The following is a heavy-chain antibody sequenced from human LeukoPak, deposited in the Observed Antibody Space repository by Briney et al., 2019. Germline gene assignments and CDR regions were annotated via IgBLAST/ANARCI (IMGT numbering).Heavy chain of an antibody. CDR3: AKDGHCPDSICPTNIAVAGYVDS. D-gene: IGHD6-19*01. CDR2: IYGGVST. Sequence: PGGSLRLSCAASGFIVSSSYMSWVRQAPGKGLEWVSVIYGGVSTYYADSVKGRFTISRDNSKSMVYLQMNSLRAEDTAIYYCAKDGHCPDSICPTNIAVAGYVDSWGQGTLVTVSS. V-gene: IGHV3-53*01. CDR1: GFIVSSSY. J-gene: IGHJ4*02.